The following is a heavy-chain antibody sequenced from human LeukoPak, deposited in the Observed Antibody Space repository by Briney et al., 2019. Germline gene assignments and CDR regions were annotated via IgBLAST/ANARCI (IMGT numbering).Heavy chain of an antibody. CDR3: ARGAGYYGSGSYFDY. V-gene: IGHV4-4*07. CDR2: IYTSGSS. J-gene: IGHJ4*02. Sequence: SETLSLTCIVSGGSISSYYWSWIRQPAGKGLEWIGRIYTSGSSNYNPSLKSRVTISVDTSKSQFSLKLSSVTAADTAVYYCARGAGYYGSGSYFDYWGQGTLVTVSS. CDR1: GGSISSYY. D-gene: IGHD3-10*01.